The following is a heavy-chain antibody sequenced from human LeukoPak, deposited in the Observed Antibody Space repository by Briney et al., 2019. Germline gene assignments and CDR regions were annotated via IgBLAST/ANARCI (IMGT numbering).Heavy chain of an antibody. CDR3: ARELSRDGYGEGGAYYYGMDV. D-gene: IGHD5-24*01. J-gene: IGHJ6*02. CDR1: GFTFSDYY. CDR2: ISSSGSTI. Sequence: GGSLRLPCAASGFTFSDYYMSWIRQAPGKGLEWVSYISSSGSTIYYADSVKGRFTISRDNAKNSLYLQMNSLRAEDTAVYYCARELSRDGYGEGGAYYYGMDVWGQGTTVTVSS. V-gene: IGHV3-11*01.